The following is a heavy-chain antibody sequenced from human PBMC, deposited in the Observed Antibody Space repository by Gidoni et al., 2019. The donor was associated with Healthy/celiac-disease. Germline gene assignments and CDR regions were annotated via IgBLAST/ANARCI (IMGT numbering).Heavy chain of an antibody. D-gene: IGHD1-26*01. CDR2: VYYSGST. V-gene: IGHV4-39*01. CDR3: ASPPSIVGATNYFDY. CDR1: GGSISSSGSY. Sequence: QLQLQESGPGLVKPSETLSPTCTVPGGSISSSGSYWGWIRQPPGKGPEWIGSVYYSGSTYYNPSLKSRVTISVDTSKNQFSLKLSSVTAADTAVYYCASPPSIVGATNYFDYWGQGTLVTVSS. J-gene: IGHJ4*02.